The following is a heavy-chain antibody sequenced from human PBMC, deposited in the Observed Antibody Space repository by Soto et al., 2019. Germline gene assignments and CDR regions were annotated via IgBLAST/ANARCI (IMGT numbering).Heavy chain of an antibody. CDR2: IIPIYGTA. CDR3: AKDRRADWESYYYYAMDV. Sequence: QVQLVQSGAEVRKPGSSVKVSCKASGGVFCSFSITWVRQAPGQGLEWIGGIIPIYGTANYAHNFQGRVTITADTATNTAYMEASSLGSEDTAVYYCAKDRRADWESYYYYAMDVWGQGTTVIVSS. CDR1: GGVFCSFS. J-gene: IGHJ6*02. D-gene: IGHD1-26*01. V-gene: IGHV1-69*06.